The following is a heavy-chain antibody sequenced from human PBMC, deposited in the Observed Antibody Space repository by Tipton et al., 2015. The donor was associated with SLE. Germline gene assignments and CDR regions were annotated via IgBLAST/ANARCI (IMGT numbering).Heavy chain of an antibody. CDR1: GYTFTGHY. Sequence: QSGAEVKKPGASVKVSCKASGYTFTGHYMHWVRQAPGQGLEWMGWINPNSGDTNYAQKFQGRVIMTRDTSIATAYMELSSLKSDDAAVYYCARDVGDPRSFWFFDLWGRGTQVTVSS. D-gene: IGHD3-16*01. CDR3: ARDVGDPRSFWFFDL. CDR2: INPNSGDT. V-gene: IGHV1-2*02. J-gene: IGHJ2*01.